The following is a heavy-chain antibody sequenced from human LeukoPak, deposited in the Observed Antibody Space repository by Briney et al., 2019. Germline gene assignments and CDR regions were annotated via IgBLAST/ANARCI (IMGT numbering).Heavy chain of an antibody. CDR1: GYTFTSYG. Sequence: ASVKVSCKASGYTFTSYGISWVRQAPGQGLEWMGWISAYNGNTNYAQKLQGRVTMTTDTSTSTAYMELRSLRPDDTAVYYCARLPHYDFWSGYTKVFDYWGQGTLVTVSS. J-gene: IGHJ4*02. CDR3: ARLPHYDFWSGYTKVFDY. V-gene: IGHV1-18*01. CDR2: ISAYNGNT. D-gene: IGHD3-3*01.